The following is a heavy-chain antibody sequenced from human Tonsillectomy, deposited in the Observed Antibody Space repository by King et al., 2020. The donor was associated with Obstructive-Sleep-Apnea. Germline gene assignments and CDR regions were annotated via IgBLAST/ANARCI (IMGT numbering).Heavy chain of an antibody. V-gene: IGHV1-2*04. Sequence: VQLVESGAEVKKPGASVKVSCKASGYTFTGYYMHWVRQAPGQGLEWMGWINPNRGGTNYAQKFQVWVTMTRDTCISTAYMELSRLRSDDTAVYYCARAGSSRVNWFDPWGQGTLVTVSS. CDR2: INPNRGGT. CDR1: GYTFTGYY. D-gene: IGHD3-10*01. J-gene: IGHJ5*02. CDR3: ARAGSSRVNWFDP.